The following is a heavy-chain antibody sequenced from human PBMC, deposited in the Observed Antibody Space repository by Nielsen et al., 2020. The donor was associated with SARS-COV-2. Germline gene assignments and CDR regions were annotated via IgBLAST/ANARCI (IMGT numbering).Heavy chain of an antibody. CDR2: ISGSGGST. CDR3: ARAGNHYGGRARGFYFDY. Sequence: WIRQPPGKGLEWVSAISGSGGSTYYADSVKGRFTISRDNAKNSLYLQMNSLRAEDTAVYYCARAGNHYGGRARGFYFDYWGQGTLVTVSS. J-gene: IGHJ4*02. D-gene: IGHD4-23*01. V-gene: IGHV3-11*01.